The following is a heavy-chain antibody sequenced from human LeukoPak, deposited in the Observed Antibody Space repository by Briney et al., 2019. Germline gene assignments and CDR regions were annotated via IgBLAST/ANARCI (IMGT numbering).Heavy chain of an antibody. J-gene: IGHJ5*02. CDR2: IRYDGSKK. D-gene: IGHD3-16*01. Sequence: PGGSLRLSCAASGFTFSSYCMNWVRQAPGKGLEWVAFIRYDGSKKYYADSVKGRFTISRDNAKNSLFLQMNSLRAEDTAVYYCVRQMIRFWFDPWGQGTLVTVSS. CDR1: GFTFSSYC. CDR3: VRQMIRFWFDP. V-gene: IGHV3-33*08.